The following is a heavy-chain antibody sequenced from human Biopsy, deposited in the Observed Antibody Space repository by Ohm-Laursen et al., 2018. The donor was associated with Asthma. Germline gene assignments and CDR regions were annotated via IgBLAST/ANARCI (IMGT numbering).Heavy chain of an antibody. D-gene: IGHD1-20*01. CDR3: ARAAITGIRGWFDP. CDR2: IDQSEHT. Sequence: SETLSLTCTVYGGYLTGHYWNWIRQPPGKGLEWIGEIDQSEHTNYNPSLKSRVTISADTSKNQFHLNLSSVTAADTAVYFCARAAITGIRGWFDPWGQGTQVTVSS. CDR1: GGYLTGHY. J-gene: IGHJ5*02. V-gene: IGHV4-34*01.